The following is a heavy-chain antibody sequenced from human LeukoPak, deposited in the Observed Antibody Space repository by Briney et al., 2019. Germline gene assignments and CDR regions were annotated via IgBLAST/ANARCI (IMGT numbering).Heavy chain of an antibody. CDR2: ISYSGST. V-gene: IGHV4-39*07. Sequence: PSETLSLTCTASGDSFSRRSSYWGWLRQPPGKGLEWIGSISYSGSTSYNPSLKSRVTISVDTSKNQFSLKLSSVTAADTAVYYCARAIFGSGSYYIIDWGQGTLVTVSS. CDR1: GDSFSRRSSY. J-gene: IGHJ4*02. CDR3: ARAIFGSGSYYIID. D-gene: IGHD3-10*01.